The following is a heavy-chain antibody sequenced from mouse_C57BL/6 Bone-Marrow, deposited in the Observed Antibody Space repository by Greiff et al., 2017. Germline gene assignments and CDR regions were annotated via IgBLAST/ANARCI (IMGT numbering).Heavy chain of an antibody. D-gene: IGHD3-2*02. J-gene: IGHJ4*01. CDR3: ARGRLRLLVYYAMDY. CDR2: SNPSGGGT. Sequence: VQLQQPGTELVKPGASVKLSCKASGYTFTSYWMHWVQQTPGQGLEWIGNSNPSGGGTNYHEKVKSKATLTVDKSSSTAYMQLSSLTSEASAVYYCARGRLRLLVYYAMDYWGQGTSVTVSS. CDR1: GYTFTSYW. V-gene: IGHV1-53*01.